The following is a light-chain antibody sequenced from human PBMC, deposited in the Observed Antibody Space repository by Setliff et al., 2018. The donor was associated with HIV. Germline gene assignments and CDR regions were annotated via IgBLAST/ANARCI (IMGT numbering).Light chain of an antibody. Sequence: EIVLTQSPGTLSLSPGERATLSRRASQSINSGYLAWYQQKPGQAPRLLIYGASTRATDISDRFSGSGSGTDFTLTINRLEPGDFAVYYCQQYGSPGTFGQGTKVDIK. V-gene: IGKV3-20*01. J-gene: IGKJ1*01. CDR1: QSINSGY. CDR2: GAS. CDR3: QQYGSPGT.